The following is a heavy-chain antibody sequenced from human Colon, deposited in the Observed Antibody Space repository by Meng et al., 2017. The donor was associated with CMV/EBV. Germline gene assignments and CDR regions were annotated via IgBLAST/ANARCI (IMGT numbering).Heavy chain of an antibody. CDR2: IYHSGST. CDR1: GASISSSQYY. J-gene: IGHJ4*02. Sequence: SETLSLTCSASGASISSSQYYWGWIRQPPGKGLEWIASIYHSGSTYYNPSLKSRVTICVDTSKNRFSLKLSSVTAADTAVYYCAKRETRIDDSSGYWGWGQGTRVTVSS. V-gene: IGHV4-39*01. D-gene: IGHD3-22*01. CDR3: AKRETRIDDSSGYWG.